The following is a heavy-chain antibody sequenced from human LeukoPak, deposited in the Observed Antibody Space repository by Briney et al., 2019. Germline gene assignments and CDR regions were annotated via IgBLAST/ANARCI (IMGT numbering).Heavy chain of an antibody. CDR3: ARCSEPYYFDY. V-gene: IGHV4-59*01. CDR1: GGSISSYY. D-gene: IGHD1-14*01. Sequence: PSETLSLTCTVSGGSISSYYWSWIRQPPGKGLEWIGYIYHSGSTNYNPSLKSRVTISVDTSKNQFSLKLSSVTAADTAVYYCARCSEPYYFDYWGQGTLVTVSS. J-gene: IGHJ4*02. CDR2: IYHSGST.